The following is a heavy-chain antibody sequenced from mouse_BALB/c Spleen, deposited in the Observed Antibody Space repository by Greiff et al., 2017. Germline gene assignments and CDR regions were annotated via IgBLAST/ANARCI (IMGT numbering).Heavy chain of an antibody. D-gene: IGHD1-1*01. CDR3: ARSTVYYGSSFYYAMDY. J-gene: IGHJ4*01. CDR1: GYAFTNYL. CDR2: INPGSGGT. V-gene: IGHV1-54*01. Sequence: QVQLQQSGAELVRPGTSVKVSCKASGYAFTNYLIEWVKQRPGQGLEWIGVINPGSGGTNYNVKFKGKATLTADKSSSTAYMQLSSLTSDDSAVYFCARSTVYYGSSFYYAMDYWGQGTSVTVSS.